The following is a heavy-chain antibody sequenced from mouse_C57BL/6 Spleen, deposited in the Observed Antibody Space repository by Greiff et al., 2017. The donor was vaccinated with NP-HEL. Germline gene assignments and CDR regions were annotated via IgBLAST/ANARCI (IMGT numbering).Heavy chain of an antibody. CDR2: ISDGGSYT. CDR1: GFTFSSYA. CDR3: AREGIYYYGSSYGYYFDY. V-gene: IGHV5-4*01. Sequence: EVKLVESGGGLVKPGGSLKLSCAASGFTFSSYAMSWVRQTPEKRLEWVATISDGGSYTYYPDNVKGRFTISRDNAKNNLYLQMSHLKSEDTAMYYCAREGIYYYGSSYGYYFDYWGQGTTLTVSS. J-gene: IGHJ2*01. D-gene: IGHD1-1*01.